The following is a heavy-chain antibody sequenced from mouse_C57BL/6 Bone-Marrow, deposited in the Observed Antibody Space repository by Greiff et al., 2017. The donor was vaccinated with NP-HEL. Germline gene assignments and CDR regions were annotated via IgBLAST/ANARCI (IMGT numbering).Heavy chain of an antibody. Sequence: EVKLQESGPELVKPGASVKIPCKASGYTFTDYNMDWVKQSHGKSLEWIGDINPNNGGTIYNQKFKGQATLTVDKSSSTAYMELRSLTSEDTAVYYCARALDWKGFAYWGQGTLVTVSA. CDR3: ARALDWKGFAY. D-gene: IGHD3-1*01. CDR2: INPNNGGT. V-gene: IGHV1-18*01. J-gene: IGHJ3*01. CDR1: GYTFTDYN.